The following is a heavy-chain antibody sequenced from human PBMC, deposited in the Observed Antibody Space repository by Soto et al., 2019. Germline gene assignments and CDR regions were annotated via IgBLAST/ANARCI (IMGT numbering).Heavy chain of an antibody. Sequence: QVQLVQSGAEVKKPGASVKVSCKASGYTFTSYYMHWVRQAPGQGLEWMGIINPSGGSTSYAQKFQGRVTMTRDTATSTVYMELSSLRSEDTAVYYCARELSRYGMDVWGQGTTVTVSS. D-gene: IGHD2-2*01. CDR1: GYTFTSYY. CDR3: ARELSRYGMDV. V-gene: IGHV1-46*01. J-gene: IGHJ6*02. CDR2: INPSGGST.